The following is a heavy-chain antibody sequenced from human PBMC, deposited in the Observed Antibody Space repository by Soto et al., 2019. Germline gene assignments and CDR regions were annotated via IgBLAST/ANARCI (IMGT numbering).Heavy chain of an antibody. Sequence: EVQLLESGGGLVQPGESLRLSCAASGFTFSSYAMSWVRQAPGKGLEWVSVISGSDDSTYYADSVKGRFTISRDNSKNTVYLQMNSLGAEDTAVCSCAKRSSSSAFDSWGQGTLVTVSS. V-gene: IGHV3-23*01. CDR2: ISGSDDST. J-gene: IGHJ4*02. CDR1: GFTFSSYA. D-gene: IGHD6-6*01. CDR3: AKRSSSSAFDS.